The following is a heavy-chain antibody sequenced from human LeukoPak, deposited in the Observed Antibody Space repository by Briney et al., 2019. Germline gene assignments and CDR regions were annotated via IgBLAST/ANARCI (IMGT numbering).Heavy chain of an antibody. Sequence: GGSLRLSCAASGFTFSSYAMHGVRQAPGKGLEWVAVISYDGSNKYYADSVKGRFTISRDNSKNTLYLQMNSLRAEDTAVYYCASRKDTPHLPDYWGQGTLVTVSS. CDR1: GFTFSSYA. D-gene: IGHD5-18*01. V-gene: IGHV3-30-3*01. CDR2: ISYDGSNK. CDR3: ASRKDTPHLPDY. J-gene: IGHJ4*02.